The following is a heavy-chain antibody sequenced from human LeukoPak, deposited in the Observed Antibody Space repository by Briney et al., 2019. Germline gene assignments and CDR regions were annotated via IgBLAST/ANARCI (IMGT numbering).Heavy chain of an antibody. CDR3: ARGTMTTVTYYFDY. D-gene: IGHD4-17*01. Sequence: PSETLSLTCAVYVGSFSGYYWSWIRQPPGKGLEWIGEINHSGSTKYNPSLKSRVTISVDTSKNQFSLKLSSVTAADTAVYYCARGTMTTVTYYFDYWGQGTLVTVSS. CDR1: VGSFSGYY. CDR2: INHSGST. J-gene: IGHJ4*02. V-gene: IGHV4-34*01.